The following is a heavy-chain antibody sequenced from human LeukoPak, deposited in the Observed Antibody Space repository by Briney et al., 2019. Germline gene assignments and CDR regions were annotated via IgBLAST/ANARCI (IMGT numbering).Heavy chain of an antibody. CDR3: ARFDSSGYYFYY. Sequence: GGSLXXSCAASGFTFSNYDMHWVRQAPGKGLEGVSSIRYDGSNKYYADSVKGRFTISRDKAKNTLYLQMDSLRAEDTAVYFCARFDSSGYYFYYWGQGTLATVSS. CDR1: GFTFSNYD. CDR2: IRYDGSNK. V-gene: IGHV3-30*02. J-gene: IGHJ4*02. D-gene: IGHD3-22*01.